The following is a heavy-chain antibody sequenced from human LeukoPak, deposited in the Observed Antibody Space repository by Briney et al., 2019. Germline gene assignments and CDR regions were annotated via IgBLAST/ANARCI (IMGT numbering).Heavy chain of an antibody. Sequence: SVKVSCKASGGTFSSYAISWVRQAPGQGLEWTGGIIPIFGTANYAQKFQGRVTITADESTSTAYMELSSLRSEDTAVYYCARFGLGVSGYDFSDYWGQGTLVTVSS. CDR2: IIPIFGTA. J-gene: IGHJ4*02. D-gene: IGHD5-12*01. V-gene: IGHV1-69*13. CDR1: GGTFSSYA. CDR3: ARFGLGVSGYDFSDY.